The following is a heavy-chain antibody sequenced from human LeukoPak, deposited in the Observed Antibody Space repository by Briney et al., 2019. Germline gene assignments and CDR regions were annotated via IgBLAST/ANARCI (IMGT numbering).Heavy chain of an antibody. V-gene: IGHV1-2*02. D-gene: IGHD6-13*01. Sequence: ASVTVSCKASGYTFTGYYMHWVRQAPGQGLEWMGWINPNSGGTNYAQKFQGRVTMTRDTSISTAYMELSRLRSDDTAVYYCAREMPIAAAGSAEYFQHWGQGTLVTVSS. CDR2: INPNSGGT. CDR3: AREMPIAAAGSAEYFQH. J-gene: IGHJ1*01. CDR1: GYTFTGYY.